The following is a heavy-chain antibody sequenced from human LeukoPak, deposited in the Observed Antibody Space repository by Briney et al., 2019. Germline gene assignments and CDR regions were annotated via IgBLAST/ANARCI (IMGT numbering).Heavy chain of an antibody. V-gene: IGHV4-34*01. CDR2: IHHSGST. J-gene: IGHJ6*03. D-gene: IGHD1-7*01. CDR1: GGSFSGYY. Sequence: SETLSLTCAVYGGSFSGYYWSWIRQPPGRGLEWIGEIHHSGSTEYSPSLKSRVTISVDTSKNQFSLRLSSVTAADTAVYYCARHTWTGATYFYYYMDVWGKGTAVSVSS. CDR3: ARHTWTGATYFYYYMDV.